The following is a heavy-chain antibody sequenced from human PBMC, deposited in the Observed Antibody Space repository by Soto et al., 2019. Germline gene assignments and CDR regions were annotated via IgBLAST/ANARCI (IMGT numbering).Heavy chain of an antibody. J-gene: IGHJ4*02. CDR2: ISYDGSNK. D-gene: IGHD3-16*01. CDR1: GFTFSSYA. CDR3: AREGDY. Sequence: QVQLVESGGGVVQPGRSLRLSCAASGFTFSSYAMHWVRQAPGKGLEWVAVISYDGSNKYYADSVKGRFTISRDNPKNTLYLQMNSLRAEDTAVYYCAREGDYWGQGTLVTVSS. V-gene: IGHV3-30-3*01.